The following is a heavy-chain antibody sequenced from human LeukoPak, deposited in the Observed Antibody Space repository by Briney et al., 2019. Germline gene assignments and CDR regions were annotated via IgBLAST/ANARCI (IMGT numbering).Heavy chain of an antibody. D-gene: IGHD2-21*02. Sequence: GASVKVSCKASGYTLTSYGISWVRQAPGQELEWMGWISAYNGNTNYAQKLQGRVTMTTDTSTSTAYMELRSLRSDDTAVYYCAREGTAYCGGDCYTFDYWGQGTLVTVS. CDR1: GYTLTSYG. CDR3: AREGTAYCGGDCYTFDY. CDR2: ISAYNGNT. J-gene: IGHJ4*02. V-gene: IGHV1-18*01.